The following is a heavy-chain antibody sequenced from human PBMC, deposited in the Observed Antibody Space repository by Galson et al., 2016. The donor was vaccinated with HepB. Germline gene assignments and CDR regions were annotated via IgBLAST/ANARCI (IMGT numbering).Heavy chain of an antibody. CDR2: ISSSSSYV. CDR3: ARVWGGGLDY. V-gene: IGHV3-21*01. D-gene: IGHD3-16*01. Sequence: SLRLSCAASGFTFSSYSMNWVRQAPGKGLEWVSSISSSSSYVYYADSVKGRFTISRDNAKNSLYLQMNSLRAEDTAVYYCARVWGGGLDYWGQGTLVTVSS. CDR1: GFTFSSYS. J-gene: IGHJ4*02.